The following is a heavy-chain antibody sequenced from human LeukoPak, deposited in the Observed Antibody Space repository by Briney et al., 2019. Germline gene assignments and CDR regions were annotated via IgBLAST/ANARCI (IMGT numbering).Heavy chain of an antibody. CDR2: ISGSGGTT. CDR3: AKKRSGYYSFDY. Sequence: GGSLRLSCAASGFTFNNSAMNWVRQAPGKGLEWVSVISGSGGTTYYADSVKGRFTIVRDNSKNTLSLQMNSLRAEDTAVYYWAKKRSGYYSFDYWGQGTLVTVSS. D-gene: IGHD3-22*01. CDR1: GFTFNNSA. J-gene: IGHJ4*02. V-gene: IGHV3-23*01.